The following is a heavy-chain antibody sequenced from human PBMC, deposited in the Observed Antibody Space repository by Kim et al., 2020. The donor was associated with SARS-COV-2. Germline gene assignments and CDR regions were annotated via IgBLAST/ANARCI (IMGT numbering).Heavy chain of an antibody. V-gene: IGHV3-21*01. Sequence: YIYYADSVKGRFTISRDNAKNSLYLQMNSLRAEDTAVYYCARGARGVIDYWGQGTLVTVSS. CDR2: YI. J-gene: IGHJ4*02. CDR3: ARGARGVIDY. D-gene: IGHD3-10*01.